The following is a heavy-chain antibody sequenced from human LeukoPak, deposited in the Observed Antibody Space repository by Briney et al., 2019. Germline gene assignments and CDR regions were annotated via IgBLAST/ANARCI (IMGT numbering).Heavy chain of an antibody. V-gene: IGHV4-38-2*01. D-gene: IGHD2/OR15-2a*01. CDR1: GSSIRTGYY. CDR3: ARSYFSLGAFDI. Sequence: ASETLSLTCGVSGSSIRTGYYWGWVRQPPGKGLEWIASVYHSGSTYYNPSLKSRVNILVDTSKNQFSLRLTSVTAADTAVYYCARSYFSLGAFDIWGQGTMVTVSS. J-gene: IGHJ3*02. CDR2: VYHSGST.